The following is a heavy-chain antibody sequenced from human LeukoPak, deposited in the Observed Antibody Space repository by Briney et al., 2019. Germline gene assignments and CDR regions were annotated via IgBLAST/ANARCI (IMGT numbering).Heavy chain of an antibody. CDR1: RFTVSSNY. D-gene: IGHD6-13*01. J-gene: IGHJ4*02. V-gene: IGHV3-53*01. CDR2: IYSGGST. CDR3: ARDHRTTIAAAGTDY. Sequence: GGSLRLSCAASRFTVSSNYMAWVRQAPGKGLEGISGIYSGGSTYYADSVKGRFTISRDNSKNTLYLQMNSLRVEDTGVYYCARDHRTTIAAAGTDYWGRGTLVTVSS.